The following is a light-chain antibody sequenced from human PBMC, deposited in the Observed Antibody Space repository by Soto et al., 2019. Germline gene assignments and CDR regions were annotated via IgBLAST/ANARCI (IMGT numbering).Light chain of an antibody. J-gene: IGKJ1*01. V-gene: IGKV3-20*01. CDR3: QQYGSSPGT. Sequence: EIVLTQSPGTLSLSPGERATLSCRASQSVSSIYLAWYQQKPGQAPRLLIYGASSRATGIPDRFSGSGSGTDSTLTISRLEPEDFAVYYCQQYGSSPGTFGQGTKVEIK. CDR1: QSVSSIY. CDR2: GAS.